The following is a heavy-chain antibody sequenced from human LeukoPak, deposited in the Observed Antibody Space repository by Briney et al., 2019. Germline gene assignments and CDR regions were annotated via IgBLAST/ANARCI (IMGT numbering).Heavy chain of an antibody. J-gene: IGHJ4*02. CDR1: GFTVSSNY. CDR2: IYSGGST. CDR3: ARRGHGYGSPFDS. V-gene: IGHV3-66*04. Sequence: GGSLRLSCAASGFTVSSNYMSWVRQAPGKGLEWVSVIYSGGSTYYADSVKGRFTISRDNSKNTLYLQMSSLRAEDTAVYYCARRGHGYGSPFDSWGQGTLVTVSS. D-gene: IGHD5-18*01.